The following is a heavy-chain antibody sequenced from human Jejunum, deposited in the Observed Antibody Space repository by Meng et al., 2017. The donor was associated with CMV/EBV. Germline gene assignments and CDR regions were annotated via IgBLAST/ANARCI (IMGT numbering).Heavy chain of an antibody. CDR1: EFSFSSFN. J-gene: IGHJ4*02. CDR3: ARESMSRNYFDY. V-gene: IGHV3-21*01. CDR2: ISSTGSYI. D-gene: IGHD2/OR15-2a*01. Sequence: ADSEFSFSSFNRNWVRQAPGRGLEWVSSISSTGSYIYYADSVKGRFTISRDNAKDSLYLQMNSLRAEDTAVYYCARESMSRNYFDYWGQGMPVTVSS.